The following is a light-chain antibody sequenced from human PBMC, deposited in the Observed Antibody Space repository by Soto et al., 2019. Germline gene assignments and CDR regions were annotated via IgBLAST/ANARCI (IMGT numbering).Light chain of an antibody. J-gene: IGLJ2*01. V-gene: IGLV2-14*01. CDR3: SSYTPKSDLI. CDR1: GSDVGAYNY. CDR2: EAN. Sequence: QSALTQPAYVSGSPGQWVTISCTGTGSDVGAYNYVSWYQQFPGKAPKLMIYEANIRPSGVSNRFSGSKSANTASLTISGLRAGEESDYYLSSYTPKSDLIFCGGTKLT.